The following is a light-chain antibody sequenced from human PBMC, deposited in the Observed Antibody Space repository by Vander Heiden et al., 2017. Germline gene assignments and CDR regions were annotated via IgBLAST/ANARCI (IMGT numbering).Light chain of an antibody. J-gene: IGKJ4*01. V-gene: IGKV1-9*01. Sequence: IRLTQFPSSLSASVGATGTITWRASQGISNYLAWYQQKPGKAPKLLIYVASTLQTGVPSRFSGSGYGTDFTLTISSVQAEDVATYYCQQVESYPRTFGGGTKVEIK. CDR3: QQVESYPRT. CDR2: VAS. CDR1: QGISNY.